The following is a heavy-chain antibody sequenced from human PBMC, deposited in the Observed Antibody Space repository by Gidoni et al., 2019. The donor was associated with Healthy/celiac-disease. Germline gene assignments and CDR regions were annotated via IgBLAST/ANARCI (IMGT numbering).Heavy chain of an antibody. Sequence: QVQLQQWGAGLLKPSETLSLTCAVYGGSFSGYYWSWIRQPPGKGLEWIGEINHSGSTNYNPSLKSRVTISVDTSKNQFSLKLSSVTAADTAVYYCAVGGSGPPDYWGQGTLVTVSS. CDR3: AVGGSGPPDY. J-gene: IGHJ4*02. D-gene: IGHD3-10*01. CDR2: INHSGST. V-gene: IGHV4-34*01. CDR1: GGSFSGYY.